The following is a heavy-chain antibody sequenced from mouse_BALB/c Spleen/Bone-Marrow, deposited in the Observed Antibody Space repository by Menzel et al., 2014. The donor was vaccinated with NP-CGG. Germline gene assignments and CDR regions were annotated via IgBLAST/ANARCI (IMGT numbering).Heavy chain of an antibody. CDR2: IGLKSNNYAT. V-gene: IGHV6-6*02. Sequence: EVKLQESGGGLVQPGGSMRLSCVASGFTFSNYWMNWVRQSPEKGLEWVAEIGLKSNNYATHYAESVKGRFTISRDDSKSSVYLQMNNLGAEDTGIYYCARRGRGYAMDYWGQGTSVTSPQ. CDR3: ARRGRGYAMDY. J-gene: IGHJ4*01. CDR1: GFTFSNYW.